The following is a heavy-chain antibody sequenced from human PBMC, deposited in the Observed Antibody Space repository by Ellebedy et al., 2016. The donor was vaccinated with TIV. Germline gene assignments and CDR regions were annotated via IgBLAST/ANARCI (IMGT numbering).Heavy chain of an antibody. Sequence: GESLKISXAASGFTFSASYMRWICQVPGKGLEWVSYITTSGSTIYYADSEKGRFTISRDNAKNSLYLQMKSLRAEDTAVYYCAGSSWYMAFDIWGQGTMVTVSS. CDR3: AGSSWYMAFDI. CDR1: GFTFSASY. D-gene: IGHD6-13*01. CDR2: ITTSGSTI. V-gene: IGHV3-11*01. J-gene: IGHJ3*02.